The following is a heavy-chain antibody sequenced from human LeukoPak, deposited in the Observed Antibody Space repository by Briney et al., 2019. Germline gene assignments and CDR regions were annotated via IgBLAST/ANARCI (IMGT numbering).Heavy chain of an antibody. CDR1: GFTFRSYA. CDR3: AKTPLLRYFDWLLGDD. J-gene: IGHJ4*02. V-gene: IGHV3-23*01. CDR2: IGGSGDST. Sequence: PGGSLILSCAASGFTFRSYAMSWVRQAPGKGLEWVSAIGGSGDSTYYAESVKGRFTISRDNSKNTLYLQMNTLRAEDTAVYYCAKTPLLRYFDWLLGDDRGQGTLVTVSS. D-gene: IGHD3-9*01.